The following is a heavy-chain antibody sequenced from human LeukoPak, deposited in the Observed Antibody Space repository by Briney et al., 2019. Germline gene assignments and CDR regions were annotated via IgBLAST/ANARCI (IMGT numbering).Heavy chain of an antibody. D-gene: IGHD3-10*01. CDR2: INPNSGGT. V-gene: IGHV1-2*02. Sequence: GASVKVSCKASGYTFTGYYMHGVRQAPGQGLEGMGWINPNSGGTNYAQKFQGRVTMTRDTSISTAYMELSRLRSDDTAVYYCAREIYYGSGSNIDYWGQGTLVTVSS. CDR3: AREIYYGSGSNIDY. J-gene: IGHJ4*02. CDR1: GYTFTGYY.